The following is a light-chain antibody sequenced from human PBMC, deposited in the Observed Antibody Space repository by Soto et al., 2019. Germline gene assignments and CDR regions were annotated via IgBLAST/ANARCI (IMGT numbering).Light chain of an antibody. CDR3: HQRQSRPRT. V-gene: IGKV3-11*01. CDR1: QYINTR. J-gene: IGKJ1*01. CDR2: QTS. Sequence: EIVLTQSPATLSSFPGDRVTLSCRASQYINTRLAWYQHRPGQAPRLLIYQTSLRAAGIPARFSASGSGTDFTLTITDVQPEDFSLYYCHQRQSRPRTFGQGT.